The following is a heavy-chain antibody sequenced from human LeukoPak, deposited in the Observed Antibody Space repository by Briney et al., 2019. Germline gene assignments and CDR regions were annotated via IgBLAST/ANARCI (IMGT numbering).Heavy chain of an antibody. CDR2: IRSKAYGGTT. CDR3: TRAPAGIQLWLPWFDP. CDR1: GFTFGDYA. V-gene: IGHV3-49*04. Sequence: PGRSLRLSCTASGFTFGDYAMSWVRKAPGKGLEWVGFIRSKAYGGTTEYAASVKGRFTISRDDSKSIAYLQMNSLKTEDTAVYYCTRAPAGIQLWLPWFDPWGQGTLVTVSS. J-gene: IGHJ5*02. D-gene: IGHD5-18*01.